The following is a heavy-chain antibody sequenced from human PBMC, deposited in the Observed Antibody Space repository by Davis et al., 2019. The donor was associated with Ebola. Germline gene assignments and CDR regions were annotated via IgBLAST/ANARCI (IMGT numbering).Heavy chain of an antibody. Sequence: SLKTPCAAPGFTFNFFAMTLVRQAPGKGLEWVSGLRGSGGSKFYADSVKGRFSVSRDNSKNTMFLQMTSLRVEDTAIYYCAKDQHFIVATPDVGNWFDPWGQGTLVTVSS. D-gene: IGHD5-12*01. J-gene: IGHJ5*02. CDR1: GFTFNFFA. CDR3: AKDQHFIVATPDVGNWFDP. CDR2: LRGSGGSK. V-gene: IGHV3-23*01.